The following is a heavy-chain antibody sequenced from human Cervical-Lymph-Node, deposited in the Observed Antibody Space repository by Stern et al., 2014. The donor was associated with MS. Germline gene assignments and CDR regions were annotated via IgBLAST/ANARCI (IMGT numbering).Heavy chain of an antibody. CDR3: ARGRGGNYRYYFDY. Sequence: EVQLVESGGGLVKTGGSLRLSCAASGFTFSSYSMNWVRQAPGKGLEWVASISSGGSYIYYADSLKGRLTISSNNAKNSLYLQMNSLRAEDTAVYYCARGRGGNYRYYFDYWVQGTLVTVSS. D-gene: IGHD4-23*01. V-gene: IGHV3-21*02. J-gene: IGHJ4*02. CDR2: ISSGGSYI. CDR1: GFTFSSYS.